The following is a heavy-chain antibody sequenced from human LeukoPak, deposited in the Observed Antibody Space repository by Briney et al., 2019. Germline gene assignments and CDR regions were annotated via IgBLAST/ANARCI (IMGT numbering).Heavy chain of an antibody. V-gene: IGHV4-59*01. Sequence: PSETLSLTCTVSGGSISSYYWSWIRQPPGKGLEWIGYIYYSGSTNYNPSLKSRVTISVDTSKNQFSLKLSSVTAADTAVYYCARDAAGTSYYYFMDVWGKGTTVTVSS. CDR1: GGSISSYY. CDR3: ARDAAGTSYYYFMDV. D-gene: IGHD6-19*01. J-gene: IGHJ6*03. CDR2: IYYSGST.